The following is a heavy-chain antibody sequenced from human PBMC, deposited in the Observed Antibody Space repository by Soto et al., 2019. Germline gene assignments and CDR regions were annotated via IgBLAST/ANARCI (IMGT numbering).Heavy chain of an antibody. D-gene: IGHD1-1*01. Sequence: GGSLRLSCAASGFTFSTFGMSWVRQAPGKGLEWVSEISASGGSTYYADSVKGRFTISRDNSKNTLYLQMNSLRAEDTAVYYCAKDWVSQHRDDTFDLWGQGTMVTVSS. V-gene: IGHV3-23*01. CDR3: AKDWVSQHRDDTFDL. CDR2: ISASGGST. CDR1: GFTFSTFG. J-gene: IGHJ3*01.